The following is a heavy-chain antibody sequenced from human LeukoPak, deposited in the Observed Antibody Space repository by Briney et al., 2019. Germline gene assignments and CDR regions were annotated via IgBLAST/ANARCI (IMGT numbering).Heavy chain of an antibody. CDR3: AREGLYTTPDY. CDR2: ISGNGDIT. J-gene: IGHJ4*02. V-gene: IGHV3-23*01. Sequence: GGSLRLSCAASRFTFNTYAVNWVRQAPGKGLEWVSAISGNGDITYYADSVRGRFTISRDNSKNTLYLQMNSLRAEDTAVYYCAREGLYTTPDYWGQGTLVTVSS. D-gene: IGHD2-2*02. CDR1: RFTFNTYA.